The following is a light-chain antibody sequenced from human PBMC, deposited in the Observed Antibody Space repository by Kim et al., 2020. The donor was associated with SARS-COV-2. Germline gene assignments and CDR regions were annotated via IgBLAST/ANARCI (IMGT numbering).Light chain of an antibody. Sequence: SASVGDRVNISCQASQSISSYLNWYQQRPGKAPNLLIYATSTLQGGVPSRFSGSGSGTDFTLTISSLRPEDFATYYCQQSYSTPYTFGQGTKLEI. CDR2: ATS. J-gene: IGKJ2*01. V-gene: IGKV1-39*01. CDR1: QSISSY. CDR3: QQSYSTPYT.